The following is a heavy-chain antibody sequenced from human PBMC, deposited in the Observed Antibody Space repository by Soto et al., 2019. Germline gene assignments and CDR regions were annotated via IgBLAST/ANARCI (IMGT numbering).Heavy chain of an antibody. V-gene: IGHV1-18*03. J-gene: IGHJ4*02. CDR1: GYSFTTSG. CDR3: ATRIYGDYDY. CDR2: ISTYNGNT. D-gene: IGHD4-17*01. Sequence: QAQLVQSGAEVKEPGASVKVSCKASGYSFTTSGITWVRQAPGQGLEWMGWISTYNGNTNYAQKLQDTVTLTTDTSTSTAYMDLRIQRSDDIAVYYWATRIYGDYDYGGQRTKVTVSS.